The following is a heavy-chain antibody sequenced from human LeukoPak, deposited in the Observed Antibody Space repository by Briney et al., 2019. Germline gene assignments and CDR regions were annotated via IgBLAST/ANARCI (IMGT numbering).Heavy chain of an antibody. CDR2: INPNSGGT. CDR1: GYTFTGYY. J-gene: IGHJ6*03. D-gene: IGHD6-13*01. Sequence: ASVKVSCKASGYTFTGYYMHWVRQAPGRGLEWMGWINPNSGGTNYAQKLQGRVTMTRDTSISTAYMELSRLRSDDTAVYYCAREGSWELYYYYYYYMDVWGKGTTVTVSS. V-gene: IGHV1-2*02. CDR3: AREGSWELYYYYYYYMDV.